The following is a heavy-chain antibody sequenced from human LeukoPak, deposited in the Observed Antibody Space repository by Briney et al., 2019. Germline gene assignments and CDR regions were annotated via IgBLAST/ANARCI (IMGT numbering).Heavy chain of an antibody. D-gene: IGHD3-22*01. Sequence: SETLSLTCTVSGGSISSYYWSCIRQPAGKGLEWIGRIYTSGSTNYNPSLKSRVTMSVDTSKNQFSLKLSSVTAADTAVYYCAREDSSGYTSPLDYWGQGTLVTVSS. CDR1: GGSISSYY. J-gene: IGHJ4*02. V-gene: IGHV4-4*07. CDR3: AREDSSGYTSPLDY. CDR2: IYTSGST.